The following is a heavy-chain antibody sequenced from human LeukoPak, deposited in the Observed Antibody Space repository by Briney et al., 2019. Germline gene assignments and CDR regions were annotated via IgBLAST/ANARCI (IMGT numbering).Heavy chain of an antibody. Sequence: GGSLRLSCTASGFTFGDYAKSWFRQAPGKGLERVGFIRSKDYGGTTEYAASVIGRFTISRDDSKSIAYLQMNSLKTEDTAVYYCTRDKIIAVAGRLTSWFDPWGQGTLVTVSS. CDR3: TRDKIIAVAGRLTSWFDP. J-gene: IGHJ5*02. D-gene: IGHD6-19*01. CDR2: IRSKDYGGTT. CDR1: GFTFGDYA. V-gene: IGHV3-49*03.